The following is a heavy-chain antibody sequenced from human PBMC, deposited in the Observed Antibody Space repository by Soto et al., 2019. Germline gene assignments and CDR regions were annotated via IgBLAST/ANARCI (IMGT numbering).Heavy chain of an antibody. Sequence: QEHLVQSGAEVRKPGASVKVSCKASGYIFTAYYMHWVRQAPGQGLEWMGRINANNGGTDYAQKFQAGVLMTRDTASNTADMELNSLKSDDTAMYYCTRVGGPFDDWGQGALLTVSS. V-gene: IGHV1-2*02. J-gene: IGHJ4*02. CDR2: INANNGGT. D-gene: IGHD3-10*01. CDR1: GYIFTAYY. CDR3: TRVGGPFDD.